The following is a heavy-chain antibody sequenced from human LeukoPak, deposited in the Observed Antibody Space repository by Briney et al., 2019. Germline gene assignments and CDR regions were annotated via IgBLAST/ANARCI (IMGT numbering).Heavy chain of an antibody. Sequence: ASVKVSCKASGGTSNTYTITWVRQAPGQGLEWMGGIIPIFRTPNYAQKFQGRVTITTDESTSTAYMELSSLKSEDTAIYYCARVDRYYFYLDVWGKGTTVTVSS. V-gene: IGHV1-69*05. CDR3: ARVDRYYFYLDV. CDR2: IIPIFRTP. J-gene: IGHJ6*03. CDR1: GGTSNTYT.